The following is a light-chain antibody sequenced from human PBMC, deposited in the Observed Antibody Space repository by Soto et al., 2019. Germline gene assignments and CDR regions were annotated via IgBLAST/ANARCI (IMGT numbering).Light chain of an antibody. Sequence: EIVLTQSPGTLSLSPGERATLSCRASQTVGNNYLAWYQQKPGQAPRLLIHSASFRATGISGRFTGSGSGTDFTLTVSRLEPEDFAMYYCHLHATSPLTFGQGTTLEI. V-gene: IGKV3-20*01. CDR3: HLHATSPLT. CDR2: SAS. J-gene: IGKJ2*01. CDR1: QTVGNNY.